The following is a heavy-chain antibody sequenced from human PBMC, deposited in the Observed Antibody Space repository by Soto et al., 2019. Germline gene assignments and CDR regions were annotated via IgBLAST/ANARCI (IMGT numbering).Heavy chain of an antibody. J-gene: IGHJ6*02. CDR3: ASGGVVVVSYALDA. Sequence: QVQLQESGPGLVKPSETLTLTCSVSGGFISNYYWTWIRQSPGKGLEWIGYVYNSGSTKYNPSLKSRVRISIDTSKNQFSLKLSSVTAADTAVYYCASGGVVVVSYALDAWGQGTTVTVSS. CDR2: VYNSGST. V-gene: IGHV4-59*01. CDR1: GGFISNYY. D-gene: IGHD2-21*01.